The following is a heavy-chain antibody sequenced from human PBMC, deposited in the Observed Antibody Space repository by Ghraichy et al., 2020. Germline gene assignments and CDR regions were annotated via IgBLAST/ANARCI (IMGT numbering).Heavy chain of an antibody. J-gene: IGHJ3*02. Sequence: RLSCTTSGFSFGDYSMSWFRQAPGKGLEWVGFIRSKAYGGTTKYAASVIGRFTISRDDSKSIAYLQMSSLRTEDTAVYYCARDELSPDAFDIWGQGTMVTVSS. CDR2: IRSKAYGGTT. CDR1: GFSFGDYS. V-gene: IGHV3-49*03. D-gene: IGHD3-16*02. CDR3: ARDELSPDAFDI.